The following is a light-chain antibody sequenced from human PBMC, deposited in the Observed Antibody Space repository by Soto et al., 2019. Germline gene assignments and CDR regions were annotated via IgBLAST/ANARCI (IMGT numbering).Light chain of an antibody. J-gene: IGKJ2*01. CDR2: SAS. CDR1: QDIANF. CDR3: QQYDILPPS. Sequence: DIQMTQAPSSLSASVGDRVTITCQANQDIANFLIWYQQKPGKAPKLLIYSASNLEAGVPSRFSGSGYGTDFTFTISSLQPEDVATYYCQQYDILPPSFGQGTKLEIK. V-gene: IGKV1-33*01.